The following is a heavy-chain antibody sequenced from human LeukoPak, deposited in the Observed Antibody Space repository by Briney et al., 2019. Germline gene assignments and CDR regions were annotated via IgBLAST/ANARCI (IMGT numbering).Heavy chain of an antibody. CDR3: ARLRAVNRSSSWLQVRRRYDY. CDR2: INHSGST. V-gene: IGHV4-34*01. J-gene: IGHJ4*02. D-gene: IGHD6-13*01. CDR1: GGSFSGYY. Sequence: PSETLSLTCAVYGGSFSGYYWSWIRQPPGKGLEWIGEINHSGSTNYNPSLKSRVTISVDTSKNQFSLKLSSVTAADTAVYYCARLRAVNRSSSWLQVRRRYDYWGQGTLVTVSS.